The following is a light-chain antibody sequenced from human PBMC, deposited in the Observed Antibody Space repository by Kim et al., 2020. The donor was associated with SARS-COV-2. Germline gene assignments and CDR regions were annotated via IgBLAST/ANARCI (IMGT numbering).Light chain of an antibody. CDR2: EDT. J-gene: IGLJ2*01. CDR3: QAWDSSTVV. CDR1: KLGDKY. V-gene: IGLV3-1*01. Sequence: SYELTQAPSVSVSPGQTASITCSGDKLGDKYACWYQQKPGQSPVLVIYEDTKRPSGIPERFSGFNSGNTATLTISGTQAMDEADYYCQAWDSSTVVFGGG.